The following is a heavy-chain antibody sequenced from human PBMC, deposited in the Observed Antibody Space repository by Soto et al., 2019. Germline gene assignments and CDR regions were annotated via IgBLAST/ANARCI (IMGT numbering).Heavy chain of an antibody. CDR3: ASWGHIVRLSPTDCDH. V-gene: IGHV3-74*01. CDR1: GFTFSTYW. D-gene: IGHD2-21*01. CDR2: MSPGWSNG. J-gene: IGHJ4*02. Sequence: PGGSLRLSCAASGFTFSTYWMNWVRQTPGKGLMGVSRMSPGWSNGGYADSVEGRFSGSRDNAKNTLCLQMHSLRAEAAAMYYCASWGHIVRLSPTDCDHCGEGPLFSVSS.